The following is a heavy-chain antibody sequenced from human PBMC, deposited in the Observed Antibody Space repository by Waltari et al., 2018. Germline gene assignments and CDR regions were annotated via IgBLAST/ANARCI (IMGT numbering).Heavy chain of an antibody. CDR1: GGTFRSYA. J-gene: IGHJ1*01. CDR3: ARPIRRGEQLDHFQH. V-gene: IGHV1-69*05. Sequence: QVQLVQSGAEVKKPGSSVKVSCKASGGTFRSYAISWFRQAPGQGLEWMGGSIPIFGTAKYAQKVQGRVTITTYESTSTAYMELSSLRAEDTAVYYCARPIRRGEQLDHFQHWGQGTLVTVSS. CDR2: SIPIFGTA. D-gene: IGHD6-13*01.